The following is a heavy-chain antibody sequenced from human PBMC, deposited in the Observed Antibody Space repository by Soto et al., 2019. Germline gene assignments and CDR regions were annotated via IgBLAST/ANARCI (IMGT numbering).Heavy chain of an antibody. D-gene: IGHD1-26*01. V-gene: IGHV3-30*18. J-gene: IGHJ4*02. CDR3: AKDLKLYRREATNSWEY. CDR2: ISYDGNNK. CDR1: GFTFSTNG. Sequence: QVQLVESGGGVVQPGTSLRLSCTASGFTFSTNGMHWVRQAPGKGLEWVAFISYDGNNKYYADSVKGRFTISRDNFKNTLYLQMNSLSAEDTALFYCAKDLKLYRREATNSWEYWGQGTLVTVSS.